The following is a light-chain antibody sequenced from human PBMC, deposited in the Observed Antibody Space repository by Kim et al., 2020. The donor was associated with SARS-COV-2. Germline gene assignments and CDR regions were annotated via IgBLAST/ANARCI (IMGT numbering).Light chain of an antibody. CDR1: SSDIGRYTY. J-gene: IGLJ2*01. CDR2: DVS. V-gene: IGLV2-14*03. CDR3: GSYTSRSTVI. Sequence: SITLCCTAPSSDIGRYTYVSWYQQHPTKAPKLIIYDVSNRPSGISARFSGSKSDNTATLTISGLQAEDEADYYCGSYTSRSTVIFGGGTQLTVL.